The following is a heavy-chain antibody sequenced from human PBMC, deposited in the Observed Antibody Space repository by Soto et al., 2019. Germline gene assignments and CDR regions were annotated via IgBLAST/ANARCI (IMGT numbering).Heavy chain of an antibody. J-gene: IGHJ4*02. CDR2: ILHTGGT. CDR1: GGSISGGGFS. V-gene: IGHV4-30-2*01. CDR3: ARLQFGEGFDY. Sequence: NPSETLSLTCAVSGGSISGGGFSWSWIRQPPGKGLEWIGYILHTGGTQYNPSLKSRVSMSVDKSKNQSSLHLTSVTAADTAVYYCARLQFGEGFDYWGQGALVTVSS. D-gene: IGHD3-10*01.